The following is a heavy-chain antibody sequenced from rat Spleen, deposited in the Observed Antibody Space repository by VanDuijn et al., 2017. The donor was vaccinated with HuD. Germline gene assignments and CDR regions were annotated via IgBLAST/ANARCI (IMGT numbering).Heavy chain of an antibody. CDR2: INTGSGGT. Sequence: QVQLQQSGAELAKPGSSVKISCEASGYSFTSFYISWIKQTTGQGLEYIGYINTGSGGTNYNEKFKGKATLTVDKSSSTAFMQLSSLTPDDSAVYYCAREGIIPPDYWGQGVMVTVSS. D-gene: IGHD4-1*01. CDR1: GYSFTSFY. CDR3: AREGIIPPDY. J-gene: IGHJ2*01. V-gene: IGHV1-43*01.